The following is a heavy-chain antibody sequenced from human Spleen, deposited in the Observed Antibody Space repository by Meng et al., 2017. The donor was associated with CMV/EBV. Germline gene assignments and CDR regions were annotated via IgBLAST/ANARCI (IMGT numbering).Heavy chain of an antibody. J-gene: IGHJ6*02. CDR3: ARHTIFGVGGGMDV. Sequence: GGSLRLSCAASGLTVSSNYISWVRQAPGKGLEWVSSISSSSSYIYYADSVKGRFTISRDNAKNSLYLQMNSLRAEDTAVYYCARHTIFGVGGGMDVWGQGTTVTVSS. D-gene: IGHD3-3*01. V-gene: IGHV3-21*01. CDR2: ISSSSSYI. CDR1: GLTVSSNY.